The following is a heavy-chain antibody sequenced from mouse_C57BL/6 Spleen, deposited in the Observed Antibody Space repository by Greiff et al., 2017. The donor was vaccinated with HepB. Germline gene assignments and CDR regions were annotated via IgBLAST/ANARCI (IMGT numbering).Heavy chain of an antibody. CDR2: INPNNGGI. CDR1: GYTFTDYN. Sequence: EAQLQQSGPELVKPGASVKMSCKASGYTFTDYNMHWAKQSHGKSLEWIGYINPNNGGISYNQKFKGKATLTVNKSSSTAYMELRSLTSEDSAVYYCASPHYYGSSPWFAYWGQGTLVTVSA. CDR3: ASPHYYGSSPWFAY. J-gene: IGHJ3*01. V-gene: IGHV1-22*01. D-gene: IGHD1-1*01.